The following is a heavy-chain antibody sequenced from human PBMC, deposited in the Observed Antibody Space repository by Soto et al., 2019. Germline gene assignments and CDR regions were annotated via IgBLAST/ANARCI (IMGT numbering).Heavy chain of an antibody. CDR2: ISWNSGSI. D-gene: IGHD1-26*01. CDR3: AKAYSGSLDPFDI. J-gene: IGHJ3*02. V-gene: IGHV3-9*01. Sequence: EVQLVESGGGLVQPGRSLRLSCAASGFTFDDYAMHWVRQAPGKGLEWVSGISWNSGSIGYADSVKGRFTISRDNAKNSVYLQMNSPRSEDTALYYCAKAYSGSLDPFDIWGQGTMVTVSS. CDR1: GFTFDDYA.